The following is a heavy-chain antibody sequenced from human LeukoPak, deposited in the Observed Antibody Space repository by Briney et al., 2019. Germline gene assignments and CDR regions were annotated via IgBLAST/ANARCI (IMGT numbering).Heavy chain of an antibody. CDR3: ASCSIAAADSHYFDS. CDR1: GGSLSHRY. Sequence: SETLSLTRSFSGGSLSHRYWSWIRQTPGKGLEGIGYIYYSGGTNYNPSLESRVTISVDTSKSQFSLKLTSVTAADTAVYYCASCSIAAADSHYFDSWGQGTLVSVSS. V-gene: IGHV4-59*08. D-gene: IGHD6-13*01. J-gene: IGHJ4*02. CDR2: IYYSGGT.